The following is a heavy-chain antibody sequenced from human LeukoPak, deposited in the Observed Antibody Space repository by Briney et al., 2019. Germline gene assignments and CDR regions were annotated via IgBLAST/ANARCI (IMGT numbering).Heavy chain of an antibody. D-gene: IGHD3-22*01. J-gene: IGHJ4*02. V-gene: IGHV1-69*06. CDR1: GGTFSSYA. CDR3: ARDSFYYDSSGYSHFDY. Sequence: SVKVSCKASGGTFSSYAISWVRQAPGQGLEWMGWMIPIFGTANYAQKFRGRVTITADKSTSTAYMELSSLRSEDTAVYYCARDSFYYDSSGYSHFDYWGQGTLVTVSS. CDR2: MIPIFGTA.